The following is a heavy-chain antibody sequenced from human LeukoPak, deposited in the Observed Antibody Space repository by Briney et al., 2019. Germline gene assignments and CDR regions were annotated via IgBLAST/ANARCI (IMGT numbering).Heavy chain of an antibody. CDR1: GYSFSSYG. D-gene: IGHD1-26*01. V-gene: IGHV5-51*01. CDR2: IYPGDSYT. J-gene: IGHJ4*02. CDR3: ARLFSGSYYYFDY. Sequence: GESLKISCKGSGYSFSSYGVGWGRQMPGKGLEWMGIIYPGDSYTRYSPSFQGQVTISADKSISTAYLQWSSLKASDTAMYYCARLFSGSYYYFDYWGQGTLVTVSS.